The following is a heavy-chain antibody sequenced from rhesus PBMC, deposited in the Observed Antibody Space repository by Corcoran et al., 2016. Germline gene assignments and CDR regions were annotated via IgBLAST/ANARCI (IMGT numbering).Heavy chain of an antibody. CDR2: IPYRGST. V-gene: IGHV4-122*02. D-gene: IGHD5-24*01. Sequence: QVQLPESGPGLVKPSETLSLPCAASGYSISSGYYCSWIPQPPGKGLERIGYIPYRGSTSYNPSLKSRVTISRDTSKNQFSLKLSSVTAADTAVYYCARYSGYSYDGLDSWGQGVVVTVSS. CDR1: GYSISSGYYC. J-gene: IGHJ6*01. CDR3: ARYSGYSYDGLDS.